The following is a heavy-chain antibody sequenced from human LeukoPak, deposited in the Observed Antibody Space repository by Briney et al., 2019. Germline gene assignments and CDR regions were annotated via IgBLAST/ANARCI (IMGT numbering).Heavy chain of an antibody. V-gene: IGHV4-59*05. CDR3: ARLSNYGGHSGDGY. J-gene: IGHJ4*02. CDR2: IFYSGTT. CDR1: GSSISRYY. D-gene: IGHD4-23*01. Sequence: SETLSLTCTVSGSSISRYYWSWIRQPPGKGLEWMGSIFYSGTTHYNSSLKSRVTISIDTSKNQFSLKLSSVTAADTAVYYCARLSNYGGHSGDGYWGQGTLVTVSS.